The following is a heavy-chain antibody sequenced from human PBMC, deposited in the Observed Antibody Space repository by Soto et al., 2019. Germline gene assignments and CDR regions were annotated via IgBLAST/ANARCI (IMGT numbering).Heavy chain of an antibody. CDR2: LYRGGTT. D-gene: IGHD4-4*01. J-gene: IGHJ6*02. Sequence: EVQLVETGGGLIQPGGSLRLSCAASGFSVSSNYLSWVRQAPGKGLEWVSVLYRGGTTYYADSVKGRFIISRDNSKNTLYRQMNTPRAEDTAVSYCAGPYDYTFPGGMDVGGQGTTVTVSS. CDR3: AGPYDYTFPGGMDV. CDR1: GFSVSSNY. V-gene: IGHV3-53*02.